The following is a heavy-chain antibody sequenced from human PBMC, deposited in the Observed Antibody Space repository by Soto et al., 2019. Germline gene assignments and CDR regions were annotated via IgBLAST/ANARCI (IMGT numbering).Heavy chain of an antibody. Sequence: XVSLRLSCATSGFTFSNFDMHWVRQVPGKGLEWVSAIGAARDPYYLGSVKGRFTISRENAKNSVYLQMNDLRAGDSAVYYCARAYTGRLPRRADYYYAMDVWGQGTTVTVSS. CDR2: IGAARDP. J-gene: IGHJ6*02. CDR3: ARAYTGRLPRRADYYYAMDV. V-gene: IGHV3-13*05. D-gene: IGHD2-2*02. CDR1: GFTFSNFD.